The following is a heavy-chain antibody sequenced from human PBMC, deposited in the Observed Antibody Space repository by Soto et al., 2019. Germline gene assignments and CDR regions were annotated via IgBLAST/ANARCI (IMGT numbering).Heavy chain of an antibody. CDR1: GFTFSSYE. CDR3: SRGNSPANVH. V-gene: IGHV3-48*03. D-gene: IGHD2-2*01. J-gene: IGHJ4*02. Sequence: LSLSCAASGFTFSSYEMNWVRQAPGKGLEWISYITSSGSTTYYADSVKGRFTISRDNAKNSLYLQMNSLRADDTAVYYCSRGNSPANVHWGQGTLVTV. CDR2: ITSSGSTT.